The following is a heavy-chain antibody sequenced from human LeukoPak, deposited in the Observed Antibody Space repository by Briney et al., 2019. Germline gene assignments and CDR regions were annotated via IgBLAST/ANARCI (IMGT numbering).Heavy chain of an antibody. V-gene: IGHV1-69*01. CDR1: GGTFSSYA. CDR2: IIPIFGPA. Sequence: SVKLSCKASGGTFSSYAISWVRKPPAQGLEWMGGIIPIFGPANYAQKCQGRVTITADEYTSTAYMELSSLRSEDTAVYYCATGTPHYDDSSGYFLSGFDYWGQGTLVTVS. CDR3: ATGTPHYDDSSGYFLSGFDY. J-gene: IGHJ4*02. D-gene: IGHD3-22*01.